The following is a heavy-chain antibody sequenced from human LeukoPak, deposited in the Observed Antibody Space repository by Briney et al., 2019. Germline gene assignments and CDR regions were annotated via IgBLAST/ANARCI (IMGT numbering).Heavy chain of an antibody. CDR2: ITPLFGTA. D-gene: IGHD6-19*01. CDR1: GGTFSSHP. V-gene: IGHV1-69*13. J-gene: IGHJ4*02. Sequence: GASVKVSCKASGGTFSSHPISWVQQAPGQGLEWMGGITPLFGTANYAQKFQGRVTITADDSTNTAYMELSSLRSEDTALYYCARWAGSAHSSGWSGPFDYWGQGTLVTVSS. CDR3: ARWAGSAHSSGWSGPFDY.